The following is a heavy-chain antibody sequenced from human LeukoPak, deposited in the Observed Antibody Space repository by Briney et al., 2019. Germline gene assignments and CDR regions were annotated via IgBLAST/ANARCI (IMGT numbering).Heavy chain of an antibody. J-gene: IGHJ4*02. CDR1: GXSXXSYX. Sequence: SETLSLTCTVSGXSXXSYXWSWIRQPXXXXXXXXGYIYYSGSTNYNPSLKSRVTMSVDTSKSQFSLNLSSVTAADTAVYYCARGTFIGIAVACDYWGQGALVTVSS. D-gene: IGHD6-19*01. CDR3: ARGTFIGIAVACDY. V-gene: IGHV4-59*01. CDR2: IYYSGST.